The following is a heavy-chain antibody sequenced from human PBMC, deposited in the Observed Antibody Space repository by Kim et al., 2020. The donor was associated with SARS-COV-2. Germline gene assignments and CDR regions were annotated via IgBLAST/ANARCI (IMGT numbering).Heavy chain of an antibody. CDR1: GGSISSYY. J-gene: IGHJ4*03. CDR3: ARRDCSSTLCYAGRGYFD. D-gene: IGHD2-2*01. Sequence: SETLSLTCTVSGGSISSYYWSWIRQPPGKGLEWIGYIYYSGSTNYNPSLKSRVTISVDTSKNQFSLKLSSVTAADTAVYYCARRDCSSTLCYAGRGYFD. V-gene: IGHV4-59*08. CDR2: IYYSGST.